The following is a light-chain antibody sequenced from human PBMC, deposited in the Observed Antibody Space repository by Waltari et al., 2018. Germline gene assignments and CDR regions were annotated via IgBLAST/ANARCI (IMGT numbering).Light chain of an antibody. CDR3: GTWDTNLRAGV. CDR2: YNT. J-gene: IGLJ2*01. V-gene: IGLV1-51*01. Sequence: QSVLTQPPSVSATPGQKVTISCSVSSSNIGSGYVSWYQQLPGTAPKLLIYYNTERHSGIPDRFSGSKSGTSATLDISGLQTGDEADYYCGTWDTNLRAGVFGGGTKLTVL. CDR1: SSNIGSGY.